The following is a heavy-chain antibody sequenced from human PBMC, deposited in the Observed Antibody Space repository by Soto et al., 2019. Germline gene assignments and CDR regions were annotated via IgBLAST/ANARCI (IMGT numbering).Heavy chain of an antibody. CDR3: ARQPESTSYFDY. CDR2: INHSGST. J-gene: IGHJ4*02. D-gene: IGHD2-2*01. Sequence: SETLSLTCAVYGGSFSGYYWSWIRQPPGKGLEWIGEINHSGSTNYNPSLKSRVTILVDRSKNQFSLELNSATAADRAVYYCARQPESTSYFDYWGQGILVTVSS. CDR1: GGSFSGYY. V-gene: IGHV4-34*01.